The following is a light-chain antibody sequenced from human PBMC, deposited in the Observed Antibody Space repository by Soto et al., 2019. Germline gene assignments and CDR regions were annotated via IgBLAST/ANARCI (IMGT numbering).Light chain of an antibody. CDR1: QSVDTSY. J-gene: IGKJ1*01. CDR3: QQYGSSPRT. Sequence: DIVLTQTPGTLSLSPGERATLSCRASQSVDTSYLGWYQQKPGQAPRLLIYGTSNGATGIPDRFSGSGSGTDFTLTISRLEPEDFAVYYCQQYGSSPRTFGQGTKVDIK. CDR2: GTS. V-gene: IGKV3-20*01.